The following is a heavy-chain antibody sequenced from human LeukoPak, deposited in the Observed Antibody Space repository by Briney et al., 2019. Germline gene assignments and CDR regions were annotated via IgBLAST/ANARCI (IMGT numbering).Heavy chain of an antibody. CDR2: IYYSGST. V-gene: IGHV4-59*08. J-gene: IGHJ5*02. CDR3: ARHERKGYDFWSGYYMGGWFDP. Sequence: SETLSLTCTVPGGSISSYYWSWIRQPPGKGLEWIGYIYYSGSTNYNPSLKSRVTISVDTSKNQFSLKLSSVTAADTAVYYCARHERKGYDFWSGYYMGGWFDPWGQGTLVTVSS. D-gene: IGHD3-3*01. CDR1: GGSISSYY.